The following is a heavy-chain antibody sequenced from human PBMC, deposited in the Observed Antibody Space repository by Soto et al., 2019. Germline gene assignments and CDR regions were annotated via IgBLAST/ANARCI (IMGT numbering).Heavy chain of an antibody. CDR3: AKYTSLAGYCSGGSCFQDFDY. V-gene: IGHV3-23*01. J-gene: IGHJ4*02. Sequence: EVQLLESGGGLVQPGGSVRLSCAASGFTFSSYAMSGVRQAPGKGLEWVSGISGSGGSTYYADSVKGRFTISRDNSKNTLYLQIDTLTAADTAVYYCAKYTSLAGYCSGGSCFQDFDYWGQGTLVTVSS. D-gene: IGHD2-15*01. CDR1: GFTFSSYA. CDR2: ISGSGGST.